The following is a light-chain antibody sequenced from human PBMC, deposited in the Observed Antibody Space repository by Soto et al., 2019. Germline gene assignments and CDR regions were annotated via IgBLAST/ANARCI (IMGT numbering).Light chain of an antibody. V-gene: IGKV3-15*01. CDR1: QSVSRN. CDR2: GAS. J-gene: IGKJ1*01. CDR3: QQYNNWPQT. Sequence: ASQSVSRNLAWYKQKXGQARRLVIYGASXRATGIPARFSGSGSGTEFTLNISSLETEDAAVYYCQQYNNWPQTFGDGRKLDIK.